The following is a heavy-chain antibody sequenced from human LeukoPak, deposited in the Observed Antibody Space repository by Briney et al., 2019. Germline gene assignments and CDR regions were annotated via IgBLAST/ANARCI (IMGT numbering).Heavy chain of an antibody. CDR2: ISSSSSTI. CDR3: ARMSDTVSTPFDY. CDR1: GFTFSSYS. J-gene: IGHJ4*02. Sequence: GGSLRLSCAASGFTFSSYSMNWVRQAPGKGLEWLSYISSSSSTIYYADSVKGRFTISRDKAKNSLYLQMNSLRAEDTAVYYCARMSDTVSTPFDYWGQGTLVTVSS. D-gene: IGHD3-22*01. V-gene: IGHV3-48*01.